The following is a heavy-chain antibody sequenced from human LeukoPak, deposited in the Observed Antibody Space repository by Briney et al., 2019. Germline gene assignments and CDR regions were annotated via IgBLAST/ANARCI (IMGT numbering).Heavy chain of an antibody. V-gene: IGHV1-2*02. CDR3: ARGSYDSRGYYSDYHFYMEL. CDR2: INPYNGDT. J-gene: IGHJ6*03. CDR1: GYTFTGYY. Sequence: ASVTVSCKASGYTFTGYYLHWVRQAPGQGLEWMGWINPYNGDTNYSPKFKGRVTLSGDTSTTTSYMDLSRLTSDDTAVYFCARGSYDSRGYYSDYHFYMELWGKGTTVTVSS. D-gene: IGHD3-22*01.